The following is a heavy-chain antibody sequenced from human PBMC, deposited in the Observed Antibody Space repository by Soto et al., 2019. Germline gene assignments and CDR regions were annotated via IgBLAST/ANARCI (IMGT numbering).Heavy chain of an antibody. CDR1: GYTFFTYD. D-gene: IGHD1-26*01. V-gene: IGHV1-18*03. CDR2: ISTYSGDT. J-gene: IGHJ5*02. Sequence: QVHLVQSGVYVKTHGASVKVSFQASGYTFFTYDISWVRHAPGHGLEWLGWISTYSGDTKYAHKFKCRLTMTTDTATNTDYLKLRSLRADDMAVYYCASHHGPTKSEDGFDHCGQGTRDTVAS. CDR3: ASHHGPTKSEDGFDH.